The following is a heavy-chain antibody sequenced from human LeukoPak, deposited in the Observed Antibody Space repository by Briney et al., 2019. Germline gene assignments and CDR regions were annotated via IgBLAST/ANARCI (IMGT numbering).Heavy chain of an antibody. V-gene: IGHV3-53*01. Sequence: GGSLRLSCAASGFTVSSNYMSWVRQAPGKGLEWVSVIYSGGSTYYADSVKGRFSISRDNSKNIVYLQMNTLRAEDTAIYYCAKFGIVGATIGFDYWGQGTLVTVSS. CDR3: AKFGIVGATIGFDY. J-gene: IGHJ4*02. CDR2: IYSGGST. D-gene: IGHD1-26*01. CDR1: GFTVSSNY.